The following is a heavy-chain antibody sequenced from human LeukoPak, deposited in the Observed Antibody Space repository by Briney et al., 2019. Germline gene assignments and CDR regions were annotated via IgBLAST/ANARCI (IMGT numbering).Heavy chain of an antibody. V-gene: IGHV4-30-4*08. J-gene: IGHJ3*02. CDR3: AREKEGASGAFDI. D-gene: IGHD1-26*01. CDR2: IYYSGST. Sequence: SQTLSLTCTVSGGSISSGDYYWSWIRQPPGKGLEWIGYIYYSGSTYDNPSLKSRVTISVDTSKNQFSLKLSSVTAADTAVYYCAREKEGASGAFDIWGQGTMVTVSS. CDR1: GGSISSGDYY.